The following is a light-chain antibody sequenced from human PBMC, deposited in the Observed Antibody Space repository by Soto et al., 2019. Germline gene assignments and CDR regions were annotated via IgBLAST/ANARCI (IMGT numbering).Light chain of an antibody. CDR2: AAS. V-gene: IGKV1-39*01. CDR1: QGINSF. Sequence: DVQLTQSPSFLSASVGDRVTITCRASQGINSFLTWYQQKPGKAPKLLIDAASALQSGVPSRFSGSRSGTEFTLTISSLQPEDFATYYCQKCYSTPYTFGQGTKVDIK. CDR3: QKCYSTPYT. J-gene: IGKJ2*01.